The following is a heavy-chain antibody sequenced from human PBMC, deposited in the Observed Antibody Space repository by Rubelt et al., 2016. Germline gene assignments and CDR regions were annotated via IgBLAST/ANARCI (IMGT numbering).Heavy chain of an antibody. J-gene: IGHJ6*03. D-gene: IGHD1-26*01. CDR3: ASQGYSGRYYYMDV. CDR2: FYYSGST. V-gene: IGHV4-59*12. Sequence: QPPGKGLGWSGYFYYSGSTNYSPSLKSRVTMSVDTSKNHFYLKLSSVTAADTAVYFCASQGYSGRYYYMDVWGKGTTVTVSS.